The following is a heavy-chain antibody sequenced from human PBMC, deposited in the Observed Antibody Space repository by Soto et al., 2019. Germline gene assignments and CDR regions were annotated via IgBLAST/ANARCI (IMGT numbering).Heavy chain of an antibody. CDR3: AREWEAAGPFDY. CDR2: SSAYNGNT. J-gene: IGHJ4*02. CDR1: GYTFTSYV. Sequence: QVQLGQSGAEVKKPRASVKVSCKASGYTFTSYVISWLRQAPGQGVEWMGWSSAYNGNTNYSQKLQGRVTMTTDTSTITADMELRSLRSDDTAVYYCAREWEAAGPFDYWGQGTLVTFSS. V-gene: IGHV1-18*01. D-gene: IGHD6-13*01.